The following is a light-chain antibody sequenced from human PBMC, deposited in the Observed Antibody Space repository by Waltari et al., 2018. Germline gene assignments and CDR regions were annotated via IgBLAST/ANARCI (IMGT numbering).Light chain of an antibody. J-gene: IGLJ1*01. CDR1: SSDVGGYNY. V-gene: IGLV2-11*01. CDR3: CSYAGSYTYV. CDR2: DVS. Sequence: QSALTQSRSVSGSPGQSVTISCTGTSSDVGGYNYVSWYQQHPGKAPKLMISDVSKRPSGVPDRFSGSKSGNTASLTISGLQAEDEADYYCCSYAGSYTYVFGTGTKVTVL.